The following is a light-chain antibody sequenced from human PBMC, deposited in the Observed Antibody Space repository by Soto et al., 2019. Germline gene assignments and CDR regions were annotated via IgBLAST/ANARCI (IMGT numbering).Light chain of an antibody. CDR3: MQALQTPLIN. J-gene: IGKJ5*01. CDR1: QSRLHSNGYNY. Sequence: DIVMTQSPLSLPVTPGEPASISCRSSQSRLHSNGYNYLDWYLQKPGQSPQLLIYLGSNRASGVPDRFSGSGSGTDFTLKISRVEAEDVGVYYCMQALQTPLINFGQGTRLEIK. V-gene: IGKV2-28*01. CDR2: LGS.